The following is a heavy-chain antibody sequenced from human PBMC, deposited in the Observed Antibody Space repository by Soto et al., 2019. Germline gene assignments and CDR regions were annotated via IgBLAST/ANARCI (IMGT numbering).Heavy chain of an antibody. D-gene: IGHD6-19*01. V-gene: IGHV4-30-2*01. CDR2: ISHSGST. CDR1: GGSISSGGHS. J-gene: IGHJ5*02. Sequence: QLQLQESGSGLVKPSQTLSLTCDVSGGSISSGGHSWSWIRQPPGKGLEWIGYISHSGSTFYNPALKSRVTIPVARSKNYLAPKLTSVTAADTAMYYCAREIIVAGSQNWFDPWGQGTRVTVSS. CDR3: AREIIVAGSQNWFDP.